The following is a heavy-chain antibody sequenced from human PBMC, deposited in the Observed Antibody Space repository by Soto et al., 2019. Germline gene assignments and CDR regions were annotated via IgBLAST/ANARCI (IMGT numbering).Heavy chain of an antibody. CDR2: IYYSGST. V-gene: IGHV4-39*07. D-gene: IGHD6-13*01. J-gene: IGHJ3*02. CDR3: ARVKYSSSWYVAFDI. Sequence: PSETLSLTCTVSGGSISSSSYYWGWIRQPPGKGLEWIGSIYYSGSTYYNPSLKSRVTISVDTSKNQFSLKLSSVTAADTAVYYCARVKYSSSWYVAFDIWGQGTMVTVSS. CDR1: GGSISSSSYY.